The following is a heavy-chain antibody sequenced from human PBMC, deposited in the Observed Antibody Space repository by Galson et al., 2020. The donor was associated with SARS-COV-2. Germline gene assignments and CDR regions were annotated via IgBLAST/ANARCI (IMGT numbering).Heavy chain of an antibody. CDR1: GFTFSNCD. CDR2: IGRNGGQT. V-gene: IGHV3-23*01. D-gene: IGHD3-10*01. CDR3: GRGQFGVSRGKVDD. J-gene: IGHJ4*02. Sequence: GGSLRLSCAASGFTFSNCDMSWVRQAPGKGLEWVSIIGRNGGQTIYADSVKGRFTIFRDNSKDTVYLQMDSLRVDDTAVYFCGRGQFGVSRGKVDDWGQGTLVTVSS.